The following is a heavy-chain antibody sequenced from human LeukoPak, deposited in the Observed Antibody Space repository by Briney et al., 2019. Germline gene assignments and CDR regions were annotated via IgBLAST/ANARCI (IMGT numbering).Heavy chain of an antibody. J-gene: IGHJ4*02. V-gene: IGHV3-53*01. CDR3: ARIYYYLDY. CDR2: IYSGGGT. Sequence: PGGSLRLSCAGSGFPFSIYGMNWVRQAPGKGLEWVSVIYSGGGTYYADSVKGRLTISRDNSKNTLYLQMNSLRAEDTAVYYCARIYYYLDYWGQGTLVTVSS. CDR1: GFPFSIYG. D-gene: IGHD3-10*01.